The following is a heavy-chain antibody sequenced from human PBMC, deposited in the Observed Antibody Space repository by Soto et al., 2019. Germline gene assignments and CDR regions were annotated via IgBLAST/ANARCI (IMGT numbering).Heavy chain of an antibody. Sequence: ASVKVSCKASGYTFTSYDINWVRQATGQGLEWMGWMNPNSGNTGYAQKFQGRVTMTRNTSISTAYMELSSLRSEDTAVYYCARCSSIAARFAFDIWGQGTMVTVSS. V-gene: IGHV1-8*02. CDR1: GYTFTSYD. CDR2: MNPNSGNT. J-gene: IGHJ3*02. D-gene: IGHD6-6*01. CDR3: ARCSSIAARFAFDI.